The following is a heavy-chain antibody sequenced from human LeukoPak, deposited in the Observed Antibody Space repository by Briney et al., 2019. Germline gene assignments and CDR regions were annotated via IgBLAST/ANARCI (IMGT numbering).Heavy chain of an antibody. J-gene: IGHJ5*02. CDR1: GFTFDDYA. Sequence: PGRSLRLSCAASGFTFDDYAMHWVRQAPGKGLEWVSGISWNSGSIGCADSVKGRFTISRDNAKNSLYLQMNSLRAEDTALYYCAKGTTWNYEYNWFDPWGQGTLVTVSS. D-gene: IGHD1-7*01. V-gene: IGHV3-9*01. CDR3: AKGTTWNYEYNWFDP. CDR2: ISWNSGSI.